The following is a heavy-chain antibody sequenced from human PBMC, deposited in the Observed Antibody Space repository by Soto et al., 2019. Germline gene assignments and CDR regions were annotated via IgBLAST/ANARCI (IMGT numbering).Heavy chain of an antibody. J-gene: IGHJ6*03. CDR1: GGSISSSSYY. Sequence: SETLSLTCTVSGGSISSSSYYWGWIRQPPGKGLEWIGSIYYSGSTYYNPSLKSRVTISVDTSKNQFSLKLSSVTAADTAVYYCARDGPVSLGAEPYYMDVWGKGTTVTVSS. CDR2: IYYSGST. CDR3: ARDGPVSLGAEPYYMDV. V-gene: IGHV4-39*02. D-gene: IGHD2-2*01.